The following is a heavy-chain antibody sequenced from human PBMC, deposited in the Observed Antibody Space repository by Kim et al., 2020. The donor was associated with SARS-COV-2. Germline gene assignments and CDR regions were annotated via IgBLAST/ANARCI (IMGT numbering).Heavy chain of an antibody. CDR1: GFTFDNYA. CDR3: AKLITIVTRQPFYFDY. D-gene: IGHD3-10*01. J-gene: IGHJ4*01. Sequence: GGSLRLSCAASGFTFDNYAMSWVRQAPGKGLEWVSTIGGLGAATYYADSVKGRYTISRDNSKNTLFLQLNSLRVEDTALYYCAKLITIVTRQPFYFDYWG. V-gene: IGHV3-23*01. CDR2: IGGLGAAT.